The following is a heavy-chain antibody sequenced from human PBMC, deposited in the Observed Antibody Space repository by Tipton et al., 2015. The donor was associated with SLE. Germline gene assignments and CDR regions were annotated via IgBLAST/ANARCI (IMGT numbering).Heavy chain of an antibody. CDR3: ARSDGGY. D-gene: IGHD3-16*01. J-gene: IGHJ4*02. Sequence: TLSLTCTVSGGSINSYYWSWIRQPPGKGLEWSGYIHSSGSTNYNSSLESRVTISIDTSRNQFSLKLTSVTAADTAVYYCARSDGGYWGQGTLVTVSS. CDR1: GGSINSYY. CDR2: IHSSGST. V-gene: IGHV4-59*01.